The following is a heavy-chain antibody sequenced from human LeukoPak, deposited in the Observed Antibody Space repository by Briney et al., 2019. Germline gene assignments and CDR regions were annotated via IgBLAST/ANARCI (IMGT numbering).Heavy chain of an antibody. D-gene: IGHD6-19*01. J-gene: IGHJ4*02. Sequence: PGRSLRLSCAASGFTFSSYAMHWVRQAPGKGLGWVAVISYDGSNKYYADSVKGRFTNSRDNSKNTLYLQMNSLRAEDTAVYYCARVGGSGWYIDYWGQGTLVTVSS. CDR3: ARVGGSGWYIDY. CDR1: GFTFSSYA. V-gene: IGHV3-30*04. CDR2: ISYDGSNK.